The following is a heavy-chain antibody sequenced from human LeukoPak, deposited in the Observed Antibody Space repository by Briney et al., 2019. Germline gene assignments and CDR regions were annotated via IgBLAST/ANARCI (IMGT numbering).Heavy chain of an antibody. D-gene: IGHD2-2*01. CDR1: GMTVSSNY. CDR2: IYTGGST. Sequence: GESLRLSCAASGMTVSSNYIMWVRQPPGKGLEWVSSIYTGGSTYYADAVKGRFTISRDNSKNTVNLQMNSLRAEDTAVYYCARDQASSSSSPYWGQGTLVTVSS. V-gene: IGHV3-66*01. CDR3: ARDQASSSSSPY. J-gene: IGHJ4*02.